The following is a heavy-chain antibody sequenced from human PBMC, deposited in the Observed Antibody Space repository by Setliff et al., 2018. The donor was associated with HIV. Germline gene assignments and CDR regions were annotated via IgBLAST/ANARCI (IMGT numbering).Heavy chain of an antibody. D-gene: IGHD3-16*01. CDR1: GGPISSEGGYF. CDR2: IYYSGST. Sequence: SETLSLTCTVSGGPISSEGGYFYSWIRQHPGKGLEWIGYIYYSGSTYYNPSLKSRCSISMYTSKNQVSLRVTSVNAADTAVYYCARGGRKDLADYWGQGALVTVSS. CDR3: ARGGRKDLADY. V-gene: IGHV4-31*03. J-gene: IGHJ4*02.